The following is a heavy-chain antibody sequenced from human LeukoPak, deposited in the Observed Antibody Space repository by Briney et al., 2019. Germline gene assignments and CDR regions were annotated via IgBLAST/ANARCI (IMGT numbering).Heavy chain of an antibody. J-gene: IGHJ3*02. CDR2: VYYTGST. V-gene: IGHV4-39*01. CDR3: ARHRMYYYDTSGRGVADAFDI. Sequence: SETLSLTCSVSGASVTSGGFYWGWLRQPPGKGPEWIATVYYTGSTYYNPSLKSRVTISVDTSKNQFSLKLSSVTAADTAVYYCARHRMYYYDTSGRGVADAFDIWGQGTMVTVSS. CDR1: GASVTSGGFY. D-gene: IGHD3-22*01.